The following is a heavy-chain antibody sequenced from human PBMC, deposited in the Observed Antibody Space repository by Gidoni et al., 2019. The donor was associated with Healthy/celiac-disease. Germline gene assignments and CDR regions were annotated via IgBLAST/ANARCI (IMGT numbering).Heavy chain of an antibody. CDR3: ARESIVVVPAAPTPGYYYYGMDV. V-gene: IGHV4-39*02. Sequence: QLQLQESGPGLVKPSETLSLTCNVSGGSISTSSYYWGWIRQPPGKGLGWLGRINYSGSTYYNPSLKSRVTISVYTSKNQFSLKLSSVTAADTAVYYCARESIVVVPAAPTPGYYYYGMDVWGQGTTVTVSS. J-gene: IGHJ6*02. D-gene: IGHD2-2*01. CDR1: GGSISTSSYY. CDR2: INYSGST.